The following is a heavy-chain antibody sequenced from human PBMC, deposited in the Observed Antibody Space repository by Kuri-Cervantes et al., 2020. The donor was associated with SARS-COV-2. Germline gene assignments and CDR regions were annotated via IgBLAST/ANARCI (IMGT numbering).Heavy chain of an antibody. J-gene: IGHJ4*02. CDR3: ARGGGYDYPHY. V-gene: IGHV4-59*01. CDR1: GFSFSSYG. CDR2: IYYSGST. Sequence: ESLKISCAASGFSFSSYGMSWIRQPPGKGLEWIGYIYYSGSTKYNPSLKSRVNISLNTSKNQFSLKLSSVTASDTAVYYCARGGGYDYPHYWGQGTLVTVSS. D-gene: IGHD3-16*01.